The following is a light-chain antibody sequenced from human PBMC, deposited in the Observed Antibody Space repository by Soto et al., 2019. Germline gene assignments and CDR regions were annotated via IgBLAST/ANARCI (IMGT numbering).Light chain of an antibody. J-gene: IGLJ1*01. V-gene: IGLV1-51*01. CDR2: DNN. CDR1: SSNIGNNY. Sequence: QSVLTQPPSVSAAPGQTVTISCSGSSSNIGNNYVSLYQQHPGTTPKILIYDNNKRPSGIADRFSGSKSGTSATLGITGLQTGDEADYYCGTWDSSLSAYVFGTGTKVTVL. CDR3: GTWDSSLSAYV.